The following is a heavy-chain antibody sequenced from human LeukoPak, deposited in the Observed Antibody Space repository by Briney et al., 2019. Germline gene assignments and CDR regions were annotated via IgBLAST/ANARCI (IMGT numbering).Heavy chain of an antibody. CDR1: GGSISSGGYY. D-gene: IGHD2-21*01. Sequence: SETLSLTCTVSGGSISSGGYYWSWIRQPPGKGLEWIGYIYHSGGTYYNPSLKSQVTISIDWSKKQFSLKLHSVTAADTAVYYCARESGENWFDPWGQGTLVTVSS. V-gene: IGHV4-30-2*01. J-gene: IGHJ5*02. CDR2: IYHSGGT. CDR3: ARESGENWFDP.